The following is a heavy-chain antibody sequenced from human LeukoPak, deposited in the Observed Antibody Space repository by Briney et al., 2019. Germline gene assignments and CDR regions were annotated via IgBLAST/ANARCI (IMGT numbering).Heavy chain of an antibody. Sequence: PSETLSLTCTVAGGSISSYYWSWIRQPPGKGLEWIGYIYYSGSTNYNPSLKSRVTISVDTSKNQFSLRLSSVTAADTAVYYCARDEVGELLYGAFDIWGQGTMVTVSS. CDR1: GGSISSYY. J-gene: IGHJ3*02. D-gene: IGHD3-10*01. CDR2: IYYSGST. V-gene: IGHV4-59*01. CDR3: ARDEVGELLYGAFDI.